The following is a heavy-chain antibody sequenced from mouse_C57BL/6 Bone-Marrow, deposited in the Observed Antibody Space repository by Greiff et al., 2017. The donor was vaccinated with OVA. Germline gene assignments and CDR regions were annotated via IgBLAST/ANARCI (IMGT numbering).Heavy chain of an antibody. CDR3: AREGLRPWLAY. V-gene: IGHV1-64*01. D-gene: IGHD2-4*01. CDR1: GYTFTSYW. J-gene: IGHJ3*01. CDR2: IHPNSGST. Sequence: QVQLQQPGAELVKPGASVKLSCKASGYTFTSYWMHWVKQRPGQGLEWIGMIHPNSGSTNYNEKFKSKATLTVDKSSSTAYMQLSSLTSEDSAVYYCAREGLRPWLAYWGQGTLVTVSA.